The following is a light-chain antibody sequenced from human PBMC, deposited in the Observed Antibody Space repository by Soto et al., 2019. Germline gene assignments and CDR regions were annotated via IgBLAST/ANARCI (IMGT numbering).Light chain of an antibody. V-gene: IGLV2-23*01. CDR3: CLYTSTFSV. Sequence: QSALTQPASMSGSPGQSITLSCIETISYFGTKKVFSWYQQQPGKAPKLISYEGTKRPSGVSDRFSCSKSVNTASMTLSGRLAEDEADYFCCLYTSTFSVFGMGTKLTVL. CDR1: ISYFGTKKV. J-gene: IGLJ3*02. CDR2: EGT.